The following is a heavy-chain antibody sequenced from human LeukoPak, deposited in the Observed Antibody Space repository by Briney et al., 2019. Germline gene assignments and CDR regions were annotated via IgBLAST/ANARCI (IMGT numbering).Heavy chain of an antibody. J-gene: IGHJ3*02. CDR1: GGTFSSYT. D-gene: IGHD1-14*01. V-gene: IGHV1-69*06. Sequence: SVKVSCKTSGGTFSSYTISWVRQAPGQGLEWMGGIIPMFDTTNYAQNFQGRVTITADKSTSTAYMELSSLRSEDTAVYYCAGHTGASDIWGQGTMVTVSP. CDR3: AGHTGASDI. CDR2: IIPMFDTT.